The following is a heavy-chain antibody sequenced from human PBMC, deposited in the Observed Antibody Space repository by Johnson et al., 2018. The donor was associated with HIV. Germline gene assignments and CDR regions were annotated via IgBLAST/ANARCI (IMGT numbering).Heavy chain of an antibody. D-gene: IGHD6-19*01. J-gene: IGHJ3*02. CDR2: IFSDGNP. CDR3: ARERGDSSRTAFDI. CDR1: GITVSSNY. V-gene: IGHV3-66*01. Sequence: MQLVESGGGLVQPGGSLRLSCAASGITVSSNYMSWVRQAPGKGLEWVSVIFSDGNPYNADSVKGRFTISRDNYKNTLYLQMNSLRAEDTAVYYCARERGDSSRTAFDIWGQGTMVTVSS.